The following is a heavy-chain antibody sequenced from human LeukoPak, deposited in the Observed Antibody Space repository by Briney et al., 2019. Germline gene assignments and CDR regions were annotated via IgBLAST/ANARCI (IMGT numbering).Heavy chain of an antibody. CDR3: AGLAAAEGQSTSPVFDY. D-gene: IGHD6-13*01. CDR2: IYYSGST. V-gene: IGHV4-39*07. J-gene: IGHJ4*02. CDR1: GGSISSSSYY. Sequence: SETLSLTCTVSGGSISSSSYYWGRIRQPPGKGLEWIGSIYYSGSTYYNPSLKSRVTISVDTSKNQFSLKLSSVTAADTAVYYCAGLAAAEGQSTSPVFDYWGQGTLVTVSS.